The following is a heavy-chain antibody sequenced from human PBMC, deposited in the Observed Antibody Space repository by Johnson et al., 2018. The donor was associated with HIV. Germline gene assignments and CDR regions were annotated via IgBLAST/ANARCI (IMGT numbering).Heavy chain of an antibody. J-gene: IGHJ3*02. CDR1: GFIFSTYA. V-gene: IGHV3-30*04. CDR3: ARGRYAFDI. Sequence: VQLVESGGGVVQPGRSLRLSCAASGFIFSTYAIHWVRQAPGKGLEWVAVISYDGSNKYYADSVKGRFTISRDNSKNTLYLQMNSLRAEDTAVYYCARGRYAFDIWGQGTMVTVSS. CDR2: ISYDGSNK.